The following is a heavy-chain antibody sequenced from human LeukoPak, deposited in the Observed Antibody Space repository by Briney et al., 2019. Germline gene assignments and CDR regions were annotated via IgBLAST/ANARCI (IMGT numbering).Heavy chain of an antibody. CDR1: GYTFSSYG. Sequence: GASVKVSCKASGYTFSSYGISWVRQAPGQGPGWIGWISAYNGNTDYAQDLQGRATMTTDTSTSTAYMELRSLRSDDTAVHYCARDLRRSSHWFDPWGQGTLVTVSS. J-gene: IGHJ5*02. D-gene: IGHD6-6*01. CDR3: ARDLRRSSHWFDP. V-gene: IGHV1-18*01. CDR2: ISAYNGNT.